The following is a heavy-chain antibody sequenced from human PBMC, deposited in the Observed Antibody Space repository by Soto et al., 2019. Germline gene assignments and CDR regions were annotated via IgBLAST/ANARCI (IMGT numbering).Heavy chain of an antibody. CDR1: AFSLSTGGVG. J-gene: IGHJ6*02. Sequence: QITLKESGPTLVKPTQTLTLTCTFSAFSLSTGGVGVGWIRQPPGKALEWLALIYWDDDKRYSPSLRSRLTITKGTSKNQLVLTMTNMDPVDTATYYCIQSRCGGDCLQSYASYYYYGMDVWGQGTTVTVSS. D-gene: IGHD2-21*02. CDR2: IYWDDDK. CDR3: IQSRCGGDCLQSYASYYYYGMDV. V-gene: IGHV2-5*02.